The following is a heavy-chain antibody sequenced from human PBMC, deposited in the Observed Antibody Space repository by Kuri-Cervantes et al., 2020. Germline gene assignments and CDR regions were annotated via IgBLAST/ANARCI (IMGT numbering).Heavy chain of an antibody. CDR3: ARDSGIVVPDYYYYGMDV. CDR1: GGSISSGGYY. CDR2: IYYSGST. J-gene: IGHJ6*02. D-gene: IGHD2-15*01. V-gene: IGHV4-31*03. Sequence: SETLSLTCTVSGGSISSGGYYWSWIRQHPGKGLEWIGYIYYSGSTYYNPSLKSRVTISVDTSKNQFSLKLSSVTAPDTAVYYCARDSGIVVPDYYYYGMDVWGQGTTVTVSS.